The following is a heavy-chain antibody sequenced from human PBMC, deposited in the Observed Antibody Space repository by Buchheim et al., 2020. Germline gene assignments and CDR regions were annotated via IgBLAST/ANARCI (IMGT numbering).Heavy chain of an antibody. CDR3: ARDQDTMIVVHSYYYGMDV. D-gene: IGHD3-22*01. Sequence: QVQLVQSGAEVKKPGASVKVSCKASGYTFTGYYMHWVRQAPGQGLEWMGWINPNSGGTNYAQMFQGRVTMTRDTSISPAYMELSRLRSDDTAVYYCARDQDTMIVVHSYYYGMDVWGQGTT. CDR2: INPNSGGT. CDR1: GYTFTGYY. V-gene: IGHV1-2*02. J-gene: IGHJ6*02.